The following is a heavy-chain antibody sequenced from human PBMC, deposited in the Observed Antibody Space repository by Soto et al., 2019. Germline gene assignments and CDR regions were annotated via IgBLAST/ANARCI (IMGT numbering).Heavy chain of an antibody. CDR2: ISGSGGST. Sequence: GGSLRLSCAASGFTFSSYAMSWVRQAPGKGLEWVSAISGSGGSTYYAGSVKGRFTISRGNSKNTLYLQMNSLRAEDTAVYYCAKDLGGGQWLAEEPPHFDYWGQGTLVTVSS. CDR1: GFTFSSYA. J-gene: IGHJ4*02. D-gene: IGHD6-19*01. CDR3: AKDLGGGQWLAEEPPHFDY. V-gene: IGHV3-23*01.